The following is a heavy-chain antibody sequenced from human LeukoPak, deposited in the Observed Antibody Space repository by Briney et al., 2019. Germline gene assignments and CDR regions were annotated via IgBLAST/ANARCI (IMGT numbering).Heavy chain of an antibody. CDR2: ISYDGSNK. CDR3: ANGYGDYAIQ. V-gene: IGHV3-30*18. J-gene: IGHJ3*01. D-gene: IGHD4-17*01. Sequence: PGRSLRLSCAASGFTFSSYGMHWVRQAPGKGLEWVAVISYDGSNKYYADSVKGRFTISRDNSKNTLYLQMNSLRAEDTAVYYCANGYGDYAIQWGQGTMVTVSS. CDR1: GFTFSSYG.